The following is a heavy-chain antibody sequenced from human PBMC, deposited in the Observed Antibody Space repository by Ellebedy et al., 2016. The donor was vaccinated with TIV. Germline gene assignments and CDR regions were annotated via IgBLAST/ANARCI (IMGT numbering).Heavy chain of an antibody. Sequence: ASVKVSCKASGYTFTGYYMHWVRQAPGQGLEWMGWINPNSGGTNYAQKFQGRVTMTRDTSISTAYMELSRLRSDDTAVYYCARILWFGDLNWFDPWGQGTLVTVSS. CDR2: INPNSGGT. CDR1: GYTFTGYY. V-gene: IGHV1-2*02. CDR3: ARILWFGDLNWFDP. D-gene: IGHD3-10*01. J-gene: IGHJ5*02.